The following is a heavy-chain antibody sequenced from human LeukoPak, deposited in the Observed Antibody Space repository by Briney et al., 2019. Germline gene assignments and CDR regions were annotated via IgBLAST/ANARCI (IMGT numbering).Heavy chain of an antibody. J-gene: IGHJ5*02. CDR3: VRGPYGASISKWFDP. D-gene: IGHD4/OR15-4a*01. CDR2: IYCSGDT. CDR1: RGSLSGYS. Sequence: SETLSLTCTVSRGSLSGYSWSWIRQSPGGGLEWIGYIYCSGDTAYTPSLRSRVTLSVDTSKNQFSLQLRSVTTADTAVYYCVRGPYGASISKWFDPWGQGTQVIVSP. V-gene: IGHV4-59*01.